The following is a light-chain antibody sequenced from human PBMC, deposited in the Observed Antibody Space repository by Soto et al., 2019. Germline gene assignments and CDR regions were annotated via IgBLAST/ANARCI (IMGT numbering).Light chain of an antibody. J-gene: IGKJ2*03. CDR1: QDISTS. V-gene: IGKV1-9*01. CDR3: QRLRTYPFS. CDR2: TAS. Sequence: DIQLTQSPSFLSASVGDRVTVSCRASQDISTSLAWFQQKAGKVPQLLVYTASTPEAGVPSRFSGSGSGTYFTLTSNNPQAEELATYYCQRLRTYPFSFGQGTKLDIK.